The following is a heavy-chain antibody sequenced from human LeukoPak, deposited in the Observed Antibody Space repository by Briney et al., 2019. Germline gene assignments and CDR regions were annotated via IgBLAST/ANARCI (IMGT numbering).Heavy chain of an antibody. D-gene: IGHD3-22*01. CDR2: IYYSGST. J-gene: IGHJ6*02. CDR3: ARDSQVYYYDSSGGMDV. Sequence: SETLSLTCAVYGGSFSSYYWSRIRQPPGKGLEWIGYIYYSGSTNYNPSLKSRVTISVDTSKNQFSLKLSSVTAADTAVYYCARDSQVYYYDSSGGMDVWGQGTTVTVSS. V-gene: IGHV4-59*01. CDR1: GGSFSSYY.